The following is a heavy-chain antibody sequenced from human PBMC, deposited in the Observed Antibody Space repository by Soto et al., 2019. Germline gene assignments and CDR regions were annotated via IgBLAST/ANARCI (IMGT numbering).Heavy chain of an antibody. CDR2: ITSAGST. Sequence: EVQLLESGGDLAQPGGSLRLICAASGFTFSNYAMTWVRQSPGKGLEWVSTITSAGSTFYGDTVKGRFTITRDNSKSTLYLQMNSLGAEDTAVHYCAKTDKFHSQSSGWANRFDSWGQGTLVTVSS. CDR3: AKTDKFHSQSSGWANRFDS. D-gene: IGHD6-19*01. V-gene: IGHV3-23*01. J-gene: IGHJ4*02. CDR1: GFTFSNYA.